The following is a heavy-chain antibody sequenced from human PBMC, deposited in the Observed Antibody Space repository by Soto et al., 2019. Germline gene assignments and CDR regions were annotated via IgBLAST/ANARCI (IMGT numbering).Heavy chain of an antibody. D-gene: IGHD1-26*01. Sequence: GGSLRLSCAASGFTFSDYAMSWVRQPPGKGLEWVSTISGRGDRTYYAASVKGRFTISRDTYDNTLSLQMSSLRVDDTAVYYCAKDHTVGCDSDSWGQGTLVTVSS. CDR3: AKDHTVGCDSDS. CDR2: ISGRGDRT. CDR1: GFTFSDYA. V-gene: IGHV3-23*01. J-gene: IGHJ5*01.